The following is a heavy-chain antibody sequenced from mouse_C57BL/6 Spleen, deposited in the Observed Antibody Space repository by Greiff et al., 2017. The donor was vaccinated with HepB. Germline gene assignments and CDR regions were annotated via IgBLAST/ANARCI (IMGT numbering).Heavy chain of an antibody. Sequence: QVQLQQPGAELVKPGASVKLSYKASGYTFTSYWMHWVKQRPGQGLEWIGMIHPNSGSTNYNEKFKSKATLTVDKSSSTAYMQLSSLTSEDSAVYYCARRGGSFYYFDYWGQGTTLTVSS. D-gene: IGHD1-1*02. CDR2: IHPNSGST. J-gene: IGHJ2*01. V-gene: IGHV1-64*01. CDR3: ARRGGSFYYFDY. CDR1: GYTFTSYW.